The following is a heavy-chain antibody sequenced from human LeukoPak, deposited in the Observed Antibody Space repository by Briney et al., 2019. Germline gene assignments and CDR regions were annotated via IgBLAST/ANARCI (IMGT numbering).Heavy chain of an antibody. Sequence: PGGSLRLSCAASRFTFSNYWMAWVRQAPGKGLEWVANIKQDGSEKYYVDSVKGRFTISRDNAKNSLYLQMNSLRAEDTAVYYCASSYHWKYDPWGQGTLVTVSS. CDR1: RFTFSNYW. V-gene: IGHV3-7*01. CDR3: ASSYHWKYDP. CDR2: IKQDGSEK. J-gene: IGHJ5*02. D-gene: IGHD1-20*01.